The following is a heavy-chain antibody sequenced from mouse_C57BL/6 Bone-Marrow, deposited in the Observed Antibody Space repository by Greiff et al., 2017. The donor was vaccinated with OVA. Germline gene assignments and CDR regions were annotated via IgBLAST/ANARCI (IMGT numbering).Heavy chain of an antibody. J-gene: IGHJ3*01. CDR2: IDPETGGT. Sequence: VKLQQSGAELVRPGASVTLSCKASGYTFTDYEMHWVKQTPVHGLEWIGAIDPETGGTAYNQKFKGKAILTADKSSSTAYMELRSLTSEDSAVYYCTRGGWLLPWFAYWGQGTLVTVSA. V-gene: IGHV1-15*01. CDR3: TRGGWLLPWFAY. CDR1: GYTFTDYE. D-gene: IGHD2-3*01.